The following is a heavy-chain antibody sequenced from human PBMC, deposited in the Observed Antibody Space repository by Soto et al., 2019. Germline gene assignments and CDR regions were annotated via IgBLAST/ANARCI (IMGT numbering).Heavy chain of an antibody. CDR3: ARGTYYDFWSGYAAIYYFDY. D-gene: IGHD3-3*01. CDR1: GGSISSYY. CDR2: IYYSGST. V-gene: IGHV4-59*01. Sequence: ASETLSLTCTASGGSISSYYWSWIRQPPGKGLEWIGYIYYSGSTNYNPSLKSRVTISVDTSKNQFSLKLSSVTAADTAVYYCARGTYYDFWSGYAAIYYFDYWGQGTLVTVSS. J-gene: IGHJ4*02.